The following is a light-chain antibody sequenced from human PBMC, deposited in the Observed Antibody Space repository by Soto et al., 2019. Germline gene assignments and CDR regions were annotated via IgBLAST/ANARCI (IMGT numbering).Light chain of an antibody. J-gene: IGLJ2*01. Sequence: QSVLTQPPSVSGAPGQRVTISCTGSSSNIGAGYDVHWYQQLPGTAPKLPIYGNSNRPSGVPDRFSGSKSGTSASLAITGLQAEDEADYYCQSYDSSLSGVVFGGGTKATVL. CDR2: GNS. CDR1: SSNIGAGYD. CDR3: QSYDSSLSGVV. V-gene: IGLV1-40*01.